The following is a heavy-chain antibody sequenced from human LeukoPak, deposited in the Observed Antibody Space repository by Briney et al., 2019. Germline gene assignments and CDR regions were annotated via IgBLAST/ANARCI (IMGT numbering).Heavy chain of an antibody. Sequence: SETLSLTCAVSGGSISSSNWWSWVRQPPGKGLEWIGEIYHSGSTNYNPSLKSRVTISVDKSKNQFSLKLSSVTAADTAVYYCASAPSYDSSGYYYWGQGTLVTVSS. D-gene: IGHD3-22*01. CDR2: IYHSGST. J-gene: IGHJ4*02. CDR3: ASAPSYDSSGYYY. CDR1: GGSISSSNW. V-gene: IGHV4-4*02.